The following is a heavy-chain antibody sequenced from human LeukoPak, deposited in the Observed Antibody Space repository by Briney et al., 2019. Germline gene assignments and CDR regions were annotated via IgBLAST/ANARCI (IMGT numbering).Heavy chain of an antibody. Sequence: SETLSLTCAVYGGSFSGYYWSWIRQPPGKGLEWIGEINHSGSTNYNPSLKSRVTISVDTSKNQFSLKLSSVTAADTAVYYCARGRLYDILTGYYRAAIWFDPWGQGTLVTVSS. J-gene: IGHJ5*02. D-gene: IGHD3-9*01. CDR2: INHSGST. CDR3: ARGRLYDILTGYYRAAIWFDP. V-gene: IGHV4-34*01. CDR1: GGSFSGYY.